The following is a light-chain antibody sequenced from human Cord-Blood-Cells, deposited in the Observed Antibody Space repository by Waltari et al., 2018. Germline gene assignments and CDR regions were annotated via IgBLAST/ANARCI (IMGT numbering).Light chain of an antibody. CDR2: AAS. J-gene: IGKJ5*01. CDR1: QSISSY. V-gene: IGKV3-11*01. CDR3: QQSSNWPIT. Sequence: DIVLTQSPATLSVSPGERATLSYRASQSISSYLAWYQQKPGKAPRLLIYAASNWPTGLPARFSGSGSGTDFTLTISSLAPEDFAIYYCQQSSNWPITFGQGTKVEIK.